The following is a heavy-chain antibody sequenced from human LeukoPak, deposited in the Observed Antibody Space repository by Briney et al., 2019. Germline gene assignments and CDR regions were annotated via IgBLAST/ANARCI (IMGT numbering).Heavy chain of an antibody. CDR3: AKGSHSTGYYPGGY. CDR2: ISGSGDST. CDR1: GFTFSSYA. D-gene: IGHD3-22*01. V-gene: IGHV3-23*01. Sequence: GGSLRLSCAASGFTFSSYAMTWVRQAPGKGLEWVSAISGSGDSTYYADSVKGRFTISRDNSKNTLFLQMNSLRAEDTAIYYCAKGSHSTGYYPGGYWGQGTLVTVSS. J-gene: IGHJ4*02.